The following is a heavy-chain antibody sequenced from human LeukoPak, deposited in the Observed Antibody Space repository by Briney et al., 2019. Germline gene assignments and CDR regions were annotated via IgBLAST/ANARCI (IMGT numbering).Heavy chain of an antibody. D-gene: IGHD5-18*01. J-gene: IGHJ4*02. CDR2: IIPIFGTA. V-gene: IGHV1-69*13. Sequence: SVKVSCKASGGTFSSYAISWVRQAPGQGLEWMGGIIPIFGTANYAQKFQGRVTITADESTSTAYMELSSLRSEDTAVYYCAGWARTYPNSYAYDYWGQGTLVTVSS. CDR3: AGWARTYPNSYAYDY. CDR1: GGTFSSYA.